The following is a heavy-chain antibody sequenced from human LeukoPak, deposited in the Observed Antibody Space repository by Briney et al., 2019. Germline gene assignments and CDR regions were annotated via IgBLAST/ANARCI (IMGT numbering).Heavy chain of an antibody. J-gene: IGHJ4*02. CDR1: GFTVSSNY. D-gene: IGHD5-24*01. CDR2: IYSGGST. Sequence: GGSLRLSCAASGFTVSSNYMSWVRQAPGKGLEWVSVIYSGGSTYYADSVKGRFTISRDNSENTLYLQMNSLRAEDTAVYYCARGRRDGYNSFDYWGQGTLVTVSS. V-gene: IGHV3-53*01. CDR3: ARGRRDGYNSFDY.